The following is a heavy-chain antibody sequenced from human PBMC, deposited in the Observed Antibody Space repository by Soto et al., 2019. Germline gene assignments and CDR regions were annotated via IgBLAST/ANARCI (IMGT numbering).Heavy chain of an antibody. CDR3: ARGNWNFDS. Sequence: QLQLQESSPGLVKPSETLSLICNVSGGSVSSGGYYWAWIRQPPGKGLEWIASIHYSGISYYNPSLKSKLLISLDTSKNQFSLNLNSVTAADTAVYYCARGNWNFDSWGQGTLVTVSS. D-gene: IGHD3-3*01. J-gene: IGHJ4*02. V-gene: IGHV4-39*01. CDR1: GGSVSSGGYY. CDR2: IHYSGIS.